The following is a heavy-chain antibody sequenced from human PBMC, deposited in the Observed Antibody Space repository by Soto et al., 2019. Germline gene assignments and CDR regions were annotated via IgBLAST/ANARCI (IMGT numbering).Heavy chain of an antibody. CDR2: IYWNDDK. CDR1: GFSLSTSGVG. J-gene: IGHJ6*02. CDR3: AHTSAPRLVDV. V-gene: IGHV2-5*01. Sequence: QITLKESGPTLVKPTQTLTLTCTFSGFSLSTSGVGVGWIRQPQGKALEWLALIYWNDDKRYSPSLKSRLTITKDTSKNQVVLTMTNMDPVDTATYYCAHTSAPRLVDVWDRGTTVTVSS.